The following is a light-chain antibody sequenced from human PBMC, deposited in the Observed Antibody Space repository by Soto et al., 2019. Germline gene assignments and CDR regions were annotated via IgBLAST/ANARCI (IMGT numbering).Light chain of an antibody. Sequence: QSALTQPASVSGSPRQSITISCTGTSSDVGGYNYVSWYQQHPGKAPKLMIYEVSSRPSGVSNRFSGSKSGNTASLTISGLQAEDEADYYCSSYTGSSTPYVFGTGTKLTVL. CDR1: SSDVGGYNY. J-gene: IGLJ1*01. CDR2: EVS. V-gene: IGLV2-14*01. CDR3: SSYTGSSTPYV.